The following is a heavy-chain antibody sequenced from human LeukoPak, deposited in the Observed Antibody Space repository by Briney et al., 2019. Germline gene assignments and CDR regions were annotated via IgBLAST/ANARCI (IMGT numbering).Heavy chain of an antibody. V-gene: IGHV3-23*01. Sequence: GGSLRLSCAASGFTVSSNYMSWVRQAPGKGLEWVSAISGSGGSTYYADSVKGRFTISRDNSKNTLYLQMDSLRAEDTAVYYCAKVPTVTTLYYCGMDVWGQGTTVTVSS. CDR3: AKVPTVTTLYYCGMDV. CDR1: GFTVSSNY. CDR2: ISGSGGST. J-gene: IGHJ6*02. D-gene: IGHD4-17*01.